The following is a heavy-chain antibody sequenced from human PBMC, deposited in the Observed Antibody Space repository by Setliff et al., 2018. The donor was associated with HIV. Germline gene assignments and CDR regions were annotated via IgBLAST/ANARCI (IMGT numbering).Heavy chain of an antibody. CDR2: VSAYNGNT. D-gene: IGHD6-19*01. Sequence: ASVKVSCKASGYTFTSFGISWVRLAPGQGLEWMGRVSAYNGNTDHAQRLQGRVTMTTDTSTRTAYMELRSLRSDDTAVYYCARAAVAGPWRKLDYWGQGTLVTVSS. CDR1: GYTFTSFG. J-gene: IGHJ4*02. CDR3: ARAAVAGPWRKLDY. V-gene: IGHV1-18*01.